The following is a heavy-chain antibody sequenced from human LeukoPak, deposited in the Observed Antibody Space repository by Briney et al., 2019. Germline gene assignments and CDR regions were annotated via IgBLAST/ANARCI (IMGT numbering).Heavy chain of an antibody. J-gene: IGHJ4*02. CDR2: IYYHGST. CDR1: GGSVSSGDYY. V-gene: IGHV4-30-4*08. D-gene: IGHD3-3*01. Sequence: SETLSLTCTVSGGSVSSGDYYWSWIRQPPGKGLECIGYIYYHGSTYYNPSLRGRVTISVDTSKNQFSLKLSSVTAADTAVYYCASTRNRAWSGYYTVDYWAREPWSPSPQ. CDR3: ASTRNRAWSGYYTVDY.